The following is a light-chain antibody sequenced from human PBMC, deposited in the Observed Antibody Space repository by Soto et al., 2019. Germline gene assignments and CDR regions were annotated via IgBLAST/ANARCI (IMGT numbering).Light chain of an antibody. CDR3: QQYNTYSA. CDR2: DAS. J-gene: IGKJ5*01. Sequence: DIQMTQSPSTLSASVGDRVTITCRASRSSSRWLAWYQQKAEKAPQALIYDASRLKRGVPSRFSGNGSGTEFTLTISILQPDYFATYYCQQYNTYSAFGQGTRLEI. CDR1: RSSSRW. V-gene: IGKV1-5*01.